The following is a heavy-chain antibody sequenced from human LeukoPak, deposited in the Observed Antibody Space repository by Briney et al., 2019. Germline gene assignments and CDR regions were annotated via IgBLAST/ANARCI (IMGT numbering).Heavy chain of an antibody. CDR3: ARPKPIQLWPNYFDY. V-gene: IGHV3-30-3*01. J-gene: IGHJ4*02. CDR1: GFTFRSYS. Sequence: GGSLRLSCAASGFTFRSYSMHWVRQAPGRGLESVAVISQDGSEKYYAGSVRGRFTISRDNSENTLYLQMNSLRAEDTAVYYCARPKPIQLWPNYFDYWGQGALVTVSS. D-gene: IGHD5-18*01. CDR2: ISQDGSEK.